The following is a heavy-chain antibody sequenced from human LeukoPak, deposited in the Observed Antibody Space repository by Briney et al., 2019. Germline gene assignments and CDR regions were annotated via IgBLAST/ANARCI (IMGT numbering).Heavy chain of an antibody. V-gene: IGHV3-48*01. CDR3: ARDFPPHYYDISKPPSANDAFDI. D-gene: IGHD3-22*01. CDR1: GFPFSSYS. CDR2: ISSSSSTI. Sequence: GGPLRLSCAPSGFPFSSYSMNWVRQAPAKELEWVSYISSSSSTIYYADSVKGRFTISRDNAKNPLSLQMNSLRAEDTAVYYCARDFPPHYYDISKPPSANDAFDIWGQGTMVTVSS. J-gene: IGHJ3*02.